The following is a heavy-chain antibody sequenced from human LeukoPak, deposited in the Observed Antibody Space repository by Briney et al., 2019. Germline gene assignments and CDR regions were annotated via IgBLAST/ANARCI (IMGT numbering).Heavy chain of an antibody. D-gene: IGHD2-21*02. V-gene: IGHV1-24*01. CDR1: GSTLSELS. Sequence: ASVKVSCKVSGSTLSELSMHWVRQSPGKGLEWMGGFDPEDGFDREAGETIYARKLQGRGTITEDTSTDTAYMELRSLRSDDTAVYYCATALDCTVGKPFALWGRGTLVTVSS. CDR3: ATALDCTVGKPFAL. CDR2: FDPEDGFDREAGET. J-gene: IGHJ2*01.